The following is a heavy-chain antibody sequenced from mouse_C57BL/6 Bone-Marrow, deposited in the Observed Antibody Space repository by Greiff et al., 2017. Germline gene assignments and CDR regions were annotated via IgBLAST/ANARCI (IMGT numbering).Heavy chain of an antibody. J-gene: IGHJ1*03. CDR2: IHPNSGST. CDR1: GYTFTSYW. Sequence: QVQLQQPGAELVKPGASVKLSCKASGYTFTSYWMHWVKQRPGQGLEWIGMIHPNSGSTNYNEKFKGKATLTADKSSSTAYMQFSSLTSEDSAIYYCAREFHWYFDVWGTGTTVTVSS. V-gene: IGHV1-64*01. CDR3: AREFHWYFDV.